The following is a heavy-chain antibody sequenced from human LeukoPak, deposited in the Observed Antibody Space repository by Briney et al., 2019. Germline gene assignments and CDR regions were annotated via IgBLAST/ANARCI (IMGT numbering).Heavy chain of an antibody. J-gene: IGHJ6*02. CDR3: ARLGRGYYYDYYGMDV. V-gene: IGHV1-18*01. Sequence: ASVKVSCKASGYTFTSYGISWVRQAPGQGLEWMGWISAYNGNTNYAQKLQGRVTMTTDTSTSTAYMELRSLRSDDTAAYYCARLGRGYYYDYYGMDVWGQGTTVTVSS. CDR1: GYTFTSYG. CDR2: ISAYNGNT.